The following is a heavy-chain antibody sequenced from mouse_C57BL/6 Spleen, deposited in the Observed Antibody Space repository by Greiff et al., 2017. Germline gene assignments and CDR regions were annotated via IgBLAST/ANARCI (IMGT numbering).Heavy chain of an antibody. D-gene: IGHD2-4*01. Sequence: EVQLQQSGAELVRPGSSVKMSCKTSGYTFTSYGINWVKQRPGQGLEWIGYIYIGNGYTVYNEKFKGKATLTSDTSSGTAYMQLSSLTAEDSAIYFCAREGEKLRGFDYWGQGTTLTVSS. CDR3: AREGEKLRGFDY. CDR2: IYIGNGYT. J-gene: IGHJ2*01. V-gene: IGHV1-58*01. CDR1: GYTFTSYG.